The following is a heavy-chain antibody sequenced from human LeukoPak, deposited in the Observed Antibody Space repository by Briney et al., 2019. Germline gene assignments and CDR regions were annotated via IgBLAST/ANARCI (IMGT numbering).Heavy chain of an antibody. CDR2: IYSGGST. D-gene: IGHD6-19*01. V-gene: IGHV3-66*01. CDR3: ASEGDSSGYHYYFDY. CDR1: GFTVSSNY. J-gene: IGHJ4*02. Sequence: PGGSLRLSCAASGFTVSSNYMSWVRQAPGKGLEWVSVIYSGGSTYYADSVKGRFTISRDNSKNTLYLQMNSLRAEDTAVYYCASEGDSSGYHYYFDYWGQGTLVTVSS.